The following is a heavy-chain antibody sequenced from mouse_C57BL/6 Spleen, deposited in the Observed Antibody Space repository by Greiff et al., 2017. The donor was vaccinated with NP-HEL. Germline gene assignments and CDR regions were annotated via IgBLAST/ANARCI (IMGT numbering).Heavy chain of an antibody. Sequence: QVTLKVCGPGILQSSQTLSLTCSFSGFSLSTSGMGVSWIRQPSGKGLEWLAHIYWDDDKRYNPSLKSRLTISKDTSRNQVFLKITSVDTADTATYYCARNYYGSSSLGDYWGQGTTLTVSS. CDR3: ARNYYGSSSLGDY. J-gene: IGHJ2*01. V-gene: IGHV8-12*01. CDR1: GFSLSTSGMG. D-gene: IGHD1-1*01. CDR2: IYWDDDK.